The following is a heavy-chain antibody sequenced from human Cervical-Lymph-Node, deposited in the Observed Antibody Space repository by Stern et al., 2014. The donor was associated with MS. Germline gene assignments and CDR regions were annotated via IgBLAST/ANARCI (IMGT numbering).Heavy chain of an antibody. CDR3: ARHQGGIAAN. J-gene: IGHJ4*02. Sequence: MQLVESGAEVKKPGSSMKVSCRASGDTFSSFDIIWGRQAPGPGLELLGGITPLFGTTNYAQKFQGRVTIIADESTSTAYLELNSLKSEDTAVYYCARHQGGIAANWGQGTLVTVSS. CDR1: GDTFSSFD. CDR2: ITPLFGTT. D-gene: IGHD6-13*01. V-gene: IGHV1-69*01.